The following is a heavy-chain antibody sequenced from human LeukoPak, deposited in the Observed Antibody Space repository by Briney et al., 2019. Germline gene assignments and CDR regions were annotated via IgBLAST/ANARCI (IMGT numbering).Heavy chain of an antibody. D-gene: IGHD3-10*01. Sequence: GGSLRLSCAASGFTFSLYTMNWVRQAPGKGLEWVSSISSSSSSFIYYADSVEGRFTISRDNARNSLYLQMNSLRAEDTAVYYCAGSGGAMSWGQGTLVTVSS. CDR2: ISSSSSSFI. CDR1: GFTFSLYT. CDR3: AGSGGAMS. J-gene: IGHJ5*02. V-gene: IGHV3-21*01.